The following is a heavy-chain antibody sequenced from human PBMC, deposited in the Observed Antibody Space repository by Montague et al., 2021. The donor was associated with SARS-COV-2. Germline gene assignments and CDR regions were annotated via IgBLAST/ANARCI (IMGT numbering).Heavy chain of an antibody. CDR2: DSDIGRS. CDR3: VRADRRDPDTPHLYYYKGMDL. J-gene: IGHJ6*04. D-gene: IGHD2-15*01. CDR1: CDSISTSS. Sequence: SETLSLTCTMSCDSISTSSGAWIQQPPGKGMECIGSDSDIGRSSYNSSLKSRVTISVDTSKNQVSLNLRSVTAADTAVYFCVRADRRDPDTPHLYYYKGMDLWGKGTTVTVSS. V-gene: IGHV4-59*08.